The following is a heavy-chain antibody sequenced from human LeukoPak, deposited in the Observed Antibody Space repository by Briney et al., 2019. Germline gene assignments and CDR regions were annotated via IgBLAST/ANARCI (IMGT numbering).Heavy chain of an antibody. CDR2: IYYSGSGST. Sequence: PSETLSLTCTVSGGSISSYYWSWIRQPPGKGLEWIGYIYYSGSGSTNYNPSLKSRVSISVDTSKNQFSLKLSSVTAADTAVYYCARVLLSSWLNWFDPWGQGTLVTVSS. J-gene: IGHJ5*02. CDR3: ARVLLSSWLNWFDP. CDR1: GGSISSYY. V-gene: IGHV4-59*01. D-gene: IGHD6-13*01.